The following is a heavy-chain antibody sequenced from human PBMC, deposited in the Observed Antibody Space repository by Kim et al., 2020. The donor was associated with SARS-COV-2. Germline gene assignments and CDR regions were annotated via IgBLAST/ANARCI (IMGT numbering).Heavy chain of an antibody. CDR2: ISYDGSNK. J-gene: IGHJ6*01. D-gene: IGHD3-22*01. V-gene: IGHV3-30-3*01. Sequence: GGSLRLSCAASGFTFSHYAIHWVRQAPGKGLEWVAVISYDGSNKYYADSVKGRFTISRDNSKNTVYVQLNRLRPEDTAVYFCARDLRYEDDSTRGGMDV. CDR1: GFTFSHYA. CDR3: ARDLRYEDDSTRGGMDV.